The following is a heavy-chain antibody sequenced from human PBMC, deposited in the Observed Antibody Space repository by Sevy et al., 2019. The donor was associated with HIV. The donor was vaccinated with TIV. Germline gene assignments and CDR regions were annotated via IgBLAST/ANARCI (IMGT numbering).Heavy chain of an antibody. CDR1: GYTFTSYY. Sequence: ASVKVSCKASGYTFTSYYMHWVRQAPGQGLEWMGIINPSGGSTSYAKKFQGRVTMTRDTSTSTVYMELSSLRSEDTAVYYCAILPSNYYDSSGYPIDYWGQGTLVTVSS. CDR3: AILPSNYYDSSGYPIDY. CDR2: INPSGGST. D-gene: IGHD3-22*01. J-gene: IGHJ4*02. V-gene: IGHV1-46*03.